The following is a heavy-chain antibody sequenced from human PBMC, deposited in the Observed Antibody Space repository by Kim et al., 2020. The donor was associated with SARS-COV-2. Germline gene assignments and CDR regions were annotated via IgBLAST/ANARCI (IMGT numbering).Heavy chain of an antibody. CDR3: ARELVGNDAFDI. J-gene: IGHJ3*02. Sequence: NYALKFQGWVTMTRDTSISTAYMELSRLRSDDTAVYYCARELVGNDAFDIWGQGTMVTVSS. V-gene: IGHV1-2*04. D-gene: IGHD1-26*01.